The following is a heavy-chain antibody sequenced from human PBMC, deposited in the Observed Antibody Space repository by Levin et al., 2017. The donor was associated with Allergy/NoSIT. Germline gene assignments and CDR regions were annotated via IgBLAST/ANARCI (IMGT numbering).Heavy chain of an antibody. CDR1: GFTFSTYW. CDR2: INSDGSST. Sequence: PGGSLRLSCAASGFTFSTYWMHWVRQAPGKGLVWVSRINSDGSSTGYTDSVKGRFTISRDNAKNTLYLQMNSLRAEDTAVYYCARALYSSSWYEDYWGQGTLVTVSS. J-gene: IGHJ4*02. V-gene: IGHV3-74*01. CDR3: ARALYSSSWYEDY. D-gene: IGHD6-13*01.